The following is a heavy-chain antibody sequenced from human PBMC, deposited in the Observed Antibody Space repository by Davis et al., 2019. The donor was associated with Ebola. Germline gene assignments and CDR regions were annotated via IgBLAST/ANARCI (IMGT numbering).Heavy chain of an antibody. Sequence: GESLKISCAASGFTFSSYSMNWVRQTPGKGLEWVAYVGNSVDRIHYAASVKGRFTASRDNARHSLFLQMNNLKLEDTGVYYCVPGTWIRGQGMRVTVSA. V-gene: IGHV3-48*04. J-gene: IGHJ4*02. D-gene: IGHD5-18*01. CDR1: GFTFSSYS. CDR3: VPGTWI. CDR2: VGNSVDRI.